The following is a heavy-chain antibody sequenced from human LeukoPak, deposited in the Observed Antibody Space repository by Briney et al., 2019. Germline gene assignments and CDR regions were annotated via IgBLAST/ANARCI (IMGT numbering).Heavy chain of an antibody. CDR2: MNPNIGKT. CDR3: ARGPTYWDSSWGYFDL. J-gene: IGHJ2*01. D-gene: IGHD3-22*01. V-gene: IGHV1-8*01. Sequence: ASVKVSCKASGYTFTTHDINWVGQATGQGLEWMGWMNPNIGKTGYSQNSQGRLTMTRNTSISTDYMELTSRRSEDTAVYYCARGPTYWDSSWGYFDLWGRGTLVTVSS. CDR1: GYTFTTHD.